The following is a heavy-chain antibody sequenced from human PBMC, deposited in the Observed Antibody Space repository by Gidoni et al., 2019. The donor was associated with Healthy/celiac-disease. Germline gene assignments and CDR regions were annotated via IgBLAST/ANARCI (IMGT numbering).Heavy chain of an antibody. Sequence: EVQLVESGGGLVKPGGSLRLSCAASGFTFSSYSMNWVRQAPGKGLEWVSSISSSSSYIYYADSVKGRFTISRDNAKNSLYLQMNSLRAEDTAVYYCARGQNMVRGVVRAFDIWGQGTMVTVSS. V-gene: IGHV3-21*01. CDR3: ARGQNMVRGVVRAFDI. J-gene: IGHJ3*02. CDR2: ISSSSSYI. CDR1: GFTFSSYS. D-gene: IGHD3-10*01.